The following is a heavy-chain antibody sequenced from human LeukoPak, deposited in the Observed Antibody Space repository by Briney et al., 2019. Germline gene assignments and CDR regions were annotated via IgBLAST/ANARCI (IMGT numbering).Heavy chain of an antibody. D-gene: IGHD3-3*01. CDR2: ISGSGVST. CDR3: AKDLPYYDFWSGYNAFEY. CDR1: GFTFRTSG. J-gene: IGHJ4*02. Sequence: GGSLRLSCAASGFTFRTSGMSWVRQAPGKGLEWVSAISGSGVSTYYADSVKGRFTISRDNSKNTLYLQMNSLRAEDTAVYYCAKDLPYYDFWSGYNAFEYWGQGTLVTVSS. V-gene: IGHV3-23*01.